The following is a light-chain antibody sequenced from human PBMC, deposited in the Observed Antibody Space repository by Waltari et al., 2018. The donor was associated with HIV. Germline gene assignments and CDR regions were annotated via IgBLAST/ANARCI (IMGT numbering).Light chain of an antibody. J-gene: IGLJ3*02. CDR2: RNK. CDR3: AAWDDSLSGLV. Sequence: QSVLTQPPSASGTPGQRVTISCSGSSSNIGSNYVYWYQQLPGTAPKLLIYRNKQRPSGVPDRFSGSKSGTSASRAISGLRSEDEADYYCAAWDDSLSGLVFGGRTKLTVL. CDR1: SSNIGSNY. V-gene: IGLV1-47*01.